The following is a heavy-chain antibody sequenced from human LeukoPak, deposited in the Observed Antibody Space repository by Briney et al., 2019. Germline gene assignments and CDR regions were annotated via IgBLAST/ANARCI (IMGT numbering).Heavy chain of an antibody. CDR2: IYDNGDA. V-gene: IGHV3-53*04. J-gene: IGHJ4*02. CDR1: GFTVSSNY. CDR3: AGGSRRDGYDY. D-gene: IGHD5-24*01. Sequence: GGSLRLSCAASGFTVSSNYMSWVRQAPGKGLEWVSDIYDNGDAYSADSVKGRLTISRHNSKNTLYLQMNSLRPEDTAMYYCAGGSRRDGYDYWGQGTLVTVSS.